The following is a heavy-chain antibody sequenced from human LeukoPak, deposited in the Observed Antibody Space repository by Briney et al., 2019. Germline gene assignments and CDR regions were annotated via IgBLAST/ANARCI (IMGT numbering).Heavy chain of an antibody. D-gene: IGHD3-22*01. CDR2: SKQDGSEN. Sequence: GRSLRLSCAASGFTFSTYWMSWVRQAPGKGLEWVAQSKQDGSENYSVDSVKGRFTISRDNAKNSVYLQMNSLRADDTAVYYCARVARGYPDSWGQGTLVTVSS. CDR1: GFTFSTYW. V-gene: IGHV3-7*04. CDR3: ARVARGYPDS. J-gene: IGHJ4*02.